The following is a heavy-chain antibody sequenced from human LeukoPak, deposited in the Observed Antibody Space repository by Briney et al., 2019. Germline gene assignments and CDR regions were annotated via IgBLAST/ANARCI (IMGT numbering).Heavy chain of an antibody. J-gene: IGHJ4*02. CDR2: IYSGGST. D-gene: IGHD6-6*01. CDR3: AKSRSSLGPSSLDY. CDR1: GFIVSSNY. V-gene: IGHV3-53*04. Sequence: GGSLRLSCAASGFIVSSNYISWVRQAPGKGLQWVSVIYSGGSTFYADSVKGRFTISRHDSKNTVCLQMNSLRTEDTAVYYCAKSRSSLGPSSLDYWGQGALVTVSS.